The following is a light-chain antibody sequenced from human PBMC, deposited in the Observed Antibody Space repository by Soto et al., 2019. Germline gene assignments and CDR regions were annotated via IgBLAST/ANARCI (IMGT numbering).Light chain of an antibody. J-gene: IGLJ1*01. CDR1: SSDVGGYNY. CDR2: EVN. V-gene: IGLV2-14*01. Sequence: QSALTQPASVSGSPGQSITISCTGTSSDVGGYNYVSWYQQYPGKAPKLIIYEVNKRPSGVSNRFSGSKSGNTASLTISGLQADDECDYYCTSYRSSSTLDVFGTGTKVTV. CDR3: TSYRSSSTLDV.